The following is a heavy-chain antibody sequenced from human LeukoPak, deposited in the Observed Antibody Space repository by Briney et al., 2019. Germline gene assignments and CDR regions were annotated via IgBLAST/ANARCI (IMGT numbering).Heavy chain of an antibody. CDR3: ARDPNYYDSSGYYDY. J-gene: IGHJ4*02. V-gene: IGHV1-69*13. CDR1: GGTFSSCA. CDR2: IIPIFGTA. D-gene: IGHD3-22*01. Sequence: ASVKVSCKASGGTFSSCAISWVRQAPGQGLEWMGGIIPIFGTANYAQKFQGRVTITADESTSTAYMELSSLRSEDTAVYYCARDPNYYDSSGYYDYWGQGTLVTVSS.